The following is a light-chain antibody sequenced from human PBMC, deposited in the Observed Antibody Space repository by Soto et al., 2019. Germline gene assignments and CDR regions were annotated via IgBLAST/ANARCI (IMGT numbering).Light chain of an antibody. V-gene: IGKV3-11*01. CDR1: QSVSSS. J-gene: IGKJ1*01. Sequence: EIVLTQSPATLSLSPGERATLSCRASQSVSSSLVWYQQKPGQAPRLLIYDASNRATGIPARFSGSGSGTEFTLTISSLQSEDFAVYYCQQYYRWPQTFGQGTKV. CDR3: QQYYRWPQT. CDR2: DAS.